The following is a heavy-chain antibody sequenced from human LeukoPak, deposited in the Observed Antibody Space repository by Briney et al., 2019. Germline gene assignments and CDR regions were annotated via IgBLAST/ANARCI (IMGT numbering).Heavy chain of an antibody. CDR3: AKQTYYYDSSGYYYGDYFDY. V-gene: IGHV3-23*01. CDR2: ISSTGGTT. Sequence: PGGSLRLSCAASGITFSSYGMSWVRQAPGKGLEWVSSISSTGGTTYYADSVKGRFTISRDNSKNTLYLQMNSLRAEDTAVYYCAKQTYYYDSSGYYYGDYFDYWGQGTLVTVSS. J-gene: IGHJ4*02. D-gene: IGHD3-22*01. CDR1: GITFSSYG.